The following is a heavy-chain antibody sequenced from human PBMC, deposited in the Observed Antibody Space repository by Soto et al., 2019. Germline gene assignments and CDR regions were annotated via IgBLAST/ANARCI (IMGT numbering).Heavy chain of an antibody. J-gene: IGHJ4*02. CDR1: GLPFSSYG. CDR2: ISYDGVNK. V-gene: IGHV3-30*18. Sequence: GGSLRLSCAASGLPFSSYGMHWVRQAPGKGLEWVAVISYDGVNKFYADSVKGRFTISRDNSKNTVSLQMNSLRAEDTAVYYCAKDPHPGYYDSSGYYLHWGQGTLVTVSS. CDR3: AKDPHPGYYDSSGYYLH. D-gene: IGHD3-22*01.